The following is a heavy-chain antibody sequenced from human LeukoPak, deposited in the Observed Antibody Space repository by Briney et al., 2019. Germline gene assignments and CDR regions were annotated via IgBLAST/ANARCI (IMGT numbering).Heavy chain of an antibody. CDR1: GGSISSYY. V-gene: IGHV4-59*01. CDR3: ARLSGGSFVGYFDY. Sequence: SETLSLTCTVSGGSISSYYWSWIRQPPGKGLEWIGYIYYNGSTNYNPSLKSRVTISVDTSKNQFSLKLSSVTAADTAVYYCARLSGGSFVGYFDYWGQGTLVTVSS. D-gene: IGHD1-26*01. J-gene: IGHJ4*02. CDR2: IYYNGST.